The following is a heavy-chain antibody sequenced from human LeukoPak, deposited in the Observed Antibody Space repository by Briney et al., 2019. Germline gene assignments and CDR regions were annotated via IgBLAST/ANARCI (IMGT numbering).Heavy chain of an antibody. Sequence: GGALRLSCAASGFTFSSYWMHWVRQAPGKGLVWVSRINSDGSSTSYADSVKGRFTISRDNAKNTLYLQMTSLRAEDTAVYYCARPHSSGPYFDYWGQGTLVTVSS. CDR3: ARPHSSGPYFDY. V-gene: IGHV3-74*01. CDR2: INSDGSST. CDR1: GFTFSSYW. D-gene: IGHD6-19*01. J-gene: IGHJ4*02.